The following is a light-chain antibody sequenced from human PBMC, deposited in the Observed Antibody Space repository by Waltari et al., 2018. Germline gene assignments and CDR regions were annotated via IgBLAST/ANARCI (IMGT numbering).Light chain of an antibody. CDR2: KGI. Sequence: QTVVTQEPSLSVSPGGTVTLTCALSSGSVSSTSYPTWYQQTPGQPPRTLVYKGISRSSGVPERFAGSILGNTAALTITGAQADDESYYYCSMYMGSGVWVFGGGTKLTVL. CDR3: SMYMGSGVWV. J-gene: IGLJ3*02. CDR1: SGSVSSTSY. V-gene: IGLV8-61*01.